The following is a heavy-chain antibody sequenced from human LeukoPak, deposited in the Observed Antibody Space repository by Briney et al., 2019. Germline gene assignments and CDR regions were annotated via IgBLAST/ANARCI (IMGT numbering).Heavy chain of an antibody. J-gene: IGHJ6*02. CDR2: INPNSGGT. CDR3: ARDWLRYGTIPYYYGMDV. Sequence: GASVKVSCKASGYTFTGYYMHWVRQAPGQGLEWMGRINPNSGGTNYAQKFQGRVTMTRDTSISTAYMELSRLRSDDTAVYYCARDWLRYGTIPYYYGMDVWGQGTTVTVSS. D-gene: IGHD3-3*01. CDR1: GYTFTGYY. V-gene: IGHV1-2*06.